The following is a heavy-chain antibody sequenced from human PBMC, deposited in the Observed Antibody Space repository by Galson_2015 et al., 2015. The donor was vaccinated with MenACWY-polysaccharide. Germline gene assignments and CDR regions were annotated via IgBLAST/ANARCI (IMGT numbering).Heavy chain of an antibody. CDR3: ARGPRYHLLLTSRYYFDY. V-gene: IGHV4-34*01. D-gene: IGHD2-2*01. CDR1: GGSFSGYY. CDR2: INHSGST. Sequence: SETLSLTCAVYGGSFSGYYWSWIRQPPGKGLEWIGEINHSGSTNYNPSLKSRVTISVDTSKNQFSLKLSSVTAADTAVYYCARGPRYHLLLTSRYYFDYWGQGTLVTVSS. J-gene: IGHJ4*02.